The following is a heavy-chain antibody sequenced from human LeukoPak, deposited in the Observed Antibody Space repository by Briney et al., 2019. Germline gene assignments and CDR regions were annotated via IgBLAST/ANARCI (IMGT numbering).Heavy chain of an antibody. D-gene: IGHD1-7*01. V-gene: IGHV5-51*01. J-gene: IGHJ4*02. CDR3: ATAGARISGTTYTY. CDR2: IYPGDSNT. CDR1: GSSFTSFW. Sequence: LGESLKISCKGSGSSFTSFWIGWVRQMPGKGLEWMGIIYPGDSNTRYSPSFQGQVTISADKSISTAYLQWSSLKASDTAMYYCATAGARISGTTYTYWGQGTLVTVSS.